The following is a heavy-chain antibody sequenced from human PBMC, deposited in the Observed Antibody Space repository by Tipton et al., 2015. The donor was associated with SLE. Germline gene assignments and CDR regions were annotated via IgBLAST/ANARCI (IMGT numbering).Heavy chain of an antibody. Sequence: TLSLTCTVSGGSIRSSRHFWGWIRQPPGKGLEWIGVLYYSGNTYYNPSLKSPVTLSIDTSKNQFSLKMRSVTAADTAIYYCAGEYCGSGECFVDHWGQGTLVTVSS. CDR1: GGSIRSSRHF. D-gene: IGHD2-21*01. CDR2: LYYSGNT. CDR3: AGEYCGSGECFVDH. J-gene: IGHJ4*02. V-gene: IGHV4-39*07.